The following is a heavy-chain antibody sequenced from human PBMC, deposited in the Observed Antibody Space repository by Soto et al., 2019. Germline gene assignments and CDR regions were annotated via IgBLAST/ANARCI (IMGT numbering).Heavy chain of an antibody. CDR3: ARGRRSGYDILTGYLTREYYFDY. D-gene: IGHD3-9*01. CDR1: DRSFSGYY. Sequence: QVQLQQWGAGLLKPSETLSLTCAVYDRSFSGYYWSWIRQPPGKGLEWIGEVNHSGSTNYNPSLKSRVTISVDTSKNQCSLKLSSVTAADTAVYYCARGRRSGYDILTGYLTREYYFDYWGQGTLVTVSS. J-gene: IGHJ4*02. CDR2: VNHSGST. V-gene: IGHV4-34*01.